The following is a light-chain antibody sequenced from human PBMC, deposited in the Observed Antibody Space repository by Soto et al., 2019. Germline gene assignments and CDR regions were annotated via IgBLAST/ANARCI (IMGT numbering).Light chain of an antibody. V-gene: IGKV3-15*01. CDR2: GAS. J-gene: IGKJ1*01. CDR3: QQYKNWPPWT. Sequence: EIVLTQSPGTLSLSPGERATLNCRASQSVRSSYLAWYQQQPGQAPRLLIHGASTRATGTPARFSGSGSGTEFTLTISSLQSEDSAVYYCQQYKNWPPWTFGQGTKVEVK. CDR1: QSVRSSY.